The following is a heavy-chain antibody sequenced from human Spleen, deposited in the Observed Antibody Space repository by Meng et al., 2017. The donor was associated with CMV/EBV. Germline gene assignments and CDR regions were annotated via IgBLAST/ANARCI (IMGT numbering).Heavy chain of an antibody. D-gene: IGHD1-26*01. CDR3: ARDLGGRGNLPSAFYPYGMDV. CDR1: GFTFSDYS. Sequence: GGSLRLSCVASGFTFSDYSLHWVRQAPGKGLEWVALISYDGVNKYYADSVRGRFTISRESAKNTLFLQMNSLRVEDTAVYYCARDLGGRGNLPSAFYPYGMDVWGLGTTVTVSS. CDR2: ISYDGVNK. V-gene: IGHV3-30-3*01. J-gene: IGHJ6*02.